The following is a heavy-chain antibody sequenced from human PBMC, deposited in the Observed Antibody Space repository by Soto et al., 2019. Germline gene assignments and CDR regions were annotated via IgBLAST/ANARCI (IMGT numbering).Heavy chain of an antibody. V-gene: IGHV3-23*01. Sequence: GGSLRLSCAASGFTFSSYAMSWVRQAPGKGLEWVSAISGSGGSTYYADSVKGRFTISRDNSKNTLYLQMNSLRAEDTAVYYCAKGKVAARYYYYYGMDVWGQGTTVTVSS. J-gene: IGHJ6*02. CDR2: ISGSGGST. CDR3: AKGKVAARYYYYYGMDV. CDR1: GFTFSSYA. D-gene: IGHD6-25*01.